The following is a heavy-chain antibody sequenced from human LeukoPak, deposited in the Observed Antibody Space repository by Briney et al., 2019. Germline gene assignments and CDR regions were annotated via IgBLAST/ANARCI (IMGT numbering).Heavy chain of an antibody. D-gene: IGHD6-13*01. V-gene: IGHV3-49*04. CDR2: IRRRAFGETA. J-gene: IGHJ6*02. Sequence: GGSLRLSCTASGFTSGDYAVSWVRRAPGRELEWVGLIRRRAFGETADYAASVKGRFTNSRDDSKSIAYLQMNSLKTEDTAVYYCTREGAAAAYGMDVWGQGTTVTVSS. CDR1: GFTSGDYA. CDR3: TREGAAAAYGMDV.